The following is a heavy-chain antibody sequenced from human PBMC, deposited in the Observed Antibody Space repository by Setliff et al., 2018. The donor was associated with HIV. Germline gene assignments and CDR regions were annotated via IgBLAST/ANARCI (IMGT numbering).Heavy chain of an antibody. CDR1: GFNFRNAW. CDR3: TGSQYCSGGSCYHNFDY. J-gene: IGHJ4*02. V-gene: IGHV3-15*01. CDR2: IKSKSDGGTT. D-gene: IGHD2-15*01. Sequence: NPGGSLRLSCGASGFNFRNAWMSWVRQAPGKGLEWVGRIKSKSDGGTTDSAAPVKGRFTISRDDSKDELYLQMNSLKTEDTAVYCCTGSQYCSGGSCYHNFDYWGQGTLVTVSS.